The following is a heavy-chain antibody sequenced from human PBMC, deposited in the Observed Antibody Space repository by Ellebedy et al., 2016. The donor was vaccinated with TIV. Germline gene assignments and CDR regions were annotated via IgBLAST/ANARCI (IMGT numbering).Heavy chain of an antibody. V-gene: IGHV1-69*13. CDR1: GGTFSSYA. CDR2: IIPILGTP. D-gene: IGHD2-2*01. J-gene: IGHJ3*02. CDR3: ARDWGSSASPRAFDI. Sequence: ASVKVSCKTSGGTFSSYAISWVRQAPGQGLEWMGGIIPILGTPNYAQKFQGRVTITADESTRKAYMELNSLGSEDTALYYCARDWGSSASPRAFDIWGQGTVVTVSS.